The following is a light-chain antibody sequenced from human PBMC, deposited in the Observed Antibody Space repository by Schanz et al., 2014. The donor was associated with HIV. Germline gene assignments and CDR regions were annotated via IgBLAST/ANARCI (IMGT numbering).Light chain of an antibody. CDR2: GAS. V-gene: IGKV3-15*01. Sequence: EIVMTQSPATLSVSPGESATLSCRASESVSNNLAWYQQKPGQAPRLLIYGASTRATGIPARFSGSGSGTDFTLTISSLEPEDSAVYYCQQYNDWPPITFGQGTRLEIK. CDR1: ESVSNN. J-gene: IGKJ5*01. CDR3: QQYNDWPPIT.